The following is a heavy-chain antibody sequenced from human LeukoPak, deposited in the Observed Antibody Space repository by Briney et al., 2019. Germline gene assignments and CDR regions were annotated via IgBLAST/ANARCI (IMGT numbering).Heavy chain of an antibody. V-gene: IGHV3-23*01. Sequence: GGSLRLSCEASGVTFSSYVMSWVRQAPGKGPEWVSGISESGGGTYYADFVKGRFAISRDNSKNTLYLQMNSLRAEDSAVYYCVQEGPRGLAFDVWGQGTKVTVSS. J-gene: IGHJ3*01. CDR1: GVTFSSYV. CDR3: VQEGPRGLAFDV. CDR2: ISESGGGT.